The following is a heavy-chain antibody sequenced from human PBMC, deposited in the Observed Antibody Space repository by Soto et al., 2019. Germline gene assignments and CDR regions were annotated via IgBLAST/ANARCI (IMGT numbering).Heavy chain of an antibody. CDR1: GGTFSSYA. CDR3: ARYYDSSGYYYDY. V-gene: IGHV1-69*10. CDR2: IIAILGIA. Sequence: ASVKVSCKASGGTFSSYAISWVRQAPGQGLEWMGGIIAILGIANYAQKFQGRVTITADKSTSTAYMELSSLRSEDTAVYYCARYYDSSGYYYDYWGQGTLVTVSS. J-gene: IGHJ4*02. D-gene: IGHD3-22*01.